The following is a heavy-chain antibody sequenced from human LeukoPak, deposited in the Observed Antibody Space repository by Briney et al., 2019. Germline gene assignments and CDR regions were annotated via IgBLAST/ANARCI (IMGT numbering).Heavy chain of an antibody. CDR2: IYTSGST. CDR1: GGSISSYY. V-gene: IGHV4-4*07. CDR3: AREVGYDFWSGYPDNYFDY. J-gene: IGHJ4*02. Sequence: PSETLSLTCTVSGGSISSYYWSWIRQPAGKGLEWTGRIYTSGSTNYNPSLKSRVTMSVDTSKNQFSLELSSVTAADTAVYYCAREVGYDFWSGYPDNYFDYWGQGTLVTVSS. D-gene: IGHD3-3*01.